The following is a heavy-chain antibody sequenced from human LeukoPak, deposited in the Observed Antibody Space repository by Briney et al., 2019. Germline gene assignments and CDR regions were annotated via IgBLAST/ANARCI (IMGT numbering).Heavy chain of an antibody. CDR3: ARGGYSSGWFLDC. CDR2: ISSSSNYI. V-gene: IGHV3-21*01. Sequence: GGSLRLSCAASGFTFYTYSMNWVRQAPGKGLEWVSSISSSSNYIYYADSVKGRFTISRDNAKNSLYLQMNSLRDEDTAVYYCARGGYSSGWFLDCWGQGTLVTVSS. CDR1: GFTFYTYS. D-gene: IGHD6-19*01. J-gene: IGHJ4*02.